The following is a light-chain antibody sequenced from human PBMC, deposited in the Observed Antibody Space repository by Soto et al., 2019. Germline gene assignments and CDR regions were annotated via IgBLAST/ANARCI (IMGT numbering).Light chain of an antibody. Sequence: DIQMTQSTTSLSASVGDRVTITCRASQGISNSLAWYQQKPGKVPKLLIYAATTLPSGVPSRFSGSGSGTDFTLTMSSLQPEDVATYYCQKYNSAPLTFGGGTKVEIK. CDR1: QGISNS. CDR3: QKYNSAPLT. J-gene: IGKJ4*01. CDR2: AAT. V-gene: IGKV1-27*01.